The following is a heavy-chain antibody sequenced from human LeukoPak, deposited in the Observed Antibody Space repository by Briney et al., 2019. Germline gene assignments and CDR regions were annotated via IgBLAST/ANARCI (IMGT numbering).Heavy chain of an antibody. CDR1: GFTFSSCE. CDR2: ISGSGSTI. D-gene: IGHD5-18*01. J-gene: IGHJ4*02. CDR3: ARQDAYSYGFRAIDY. Sequence: GGSLRLSCAASGFTFSSCEMNWVRLAPGKGLEWVSYISGSGSTIYYADSVKGRFTFSRDNAKNSLYLQMNSLRVEDTAVYYCARQDAYSYGFRAIDYWGQGTLVTVSS. V-gene: IGHV3-48*03.